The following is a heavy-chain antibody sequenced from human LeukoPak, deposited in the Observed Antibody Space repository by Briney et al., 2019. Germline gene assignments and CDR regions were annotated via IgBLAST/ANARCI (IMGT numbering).Heavy chain of an antibody. Sequence: SETLSLTCAVSGGSISSGGYSWSWIRQPPGKGLEWIGYIYHSGSTYYDPSLKSRVTISVDTSKNQFSLKLSSVTAADTAVYYCARRTYDFWSGYSRLFDYWGQGTLVTVSS. J-gene: IGHJ4*02. D-gene: IGHD3-3*01. CDR2: IYHSGST. CDR3: ARRTYDFWSGYSRLFDY. V-gene: IGHV4-30-2*01. CDR1: GGSISSGGYS.